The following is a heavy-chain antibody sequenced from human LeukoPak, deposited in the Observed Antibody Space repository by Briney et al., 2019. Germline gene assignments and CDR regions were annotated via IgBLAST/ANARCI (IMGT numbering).Heavy chain of an antibody. J-gene: IGHJ6*03. CDR1: RGAFNSYA. D-gene: IGHD5-24*01. Sequence: SVKVFCKASRGAFNSYAISWVRQAPGQGLEWMGGIMPLFGTANYAQEFQGRVTFTTDESASTAYMEVSSLRSEDTAVYYCASGSLGDGYGVGDYYQYMDVWGKGTTVTVSS. V-gene: IGHV1-69*05. CDR3: ASGSLGDGYGVGDYYQYMDV. CDR2: IMPLFGTA.